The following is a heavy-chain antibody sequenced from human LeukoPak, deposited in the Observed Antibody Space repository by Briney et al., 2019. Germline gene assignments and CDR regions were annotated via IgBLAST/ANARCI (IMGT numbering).Heavy chain of an antibody. CDR1: GYSFTSYW. CDR2: IYPGDSDT. V-gene: IGHV5-51*01. D-gene: IGHD3-10*01. CDR3: ARLGRYYYGSGTLDYYYMDV. J-gene: IGHJ6*03. Sequence: GESLKISCKGSGYSFTSYWIGWVRQMPGKGLEWMGIIYPGDSDTRYSPSFQGQVTISADKSISTAYLQWRSLKASDTAMYYCARLGRYYYGSGTLDYYYMDVWGKGTTVTISS.